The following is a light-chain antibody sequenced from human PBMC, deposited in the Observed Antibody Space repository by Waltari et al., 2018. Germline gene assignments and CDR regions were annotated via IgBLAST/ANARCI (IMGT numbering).Light chain of an antibody. Sequence: DIVMTQSPDSLAVFLGERATINCKSSQSVLHTSNKNNYLAWYQQKPGQPPKLLIYWASTRESGVPYRFRGSGSGKDFTLTISSLQAEDVAVYYCQQYYSPPQTFGQGTKVEIK. CDR2: WAS. CDR3: QQYYSPPQT. CDR1: QSVLHTSNKNNY. J-gene: IGKJ1*01. V-gene: IGKV4-1*01.